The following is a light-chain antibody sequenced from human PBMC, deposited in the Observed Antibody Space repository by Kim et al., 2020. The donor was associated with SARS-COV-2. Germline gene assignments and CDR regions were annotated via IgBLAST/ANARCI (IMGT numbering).Light chain of an antibody. CDR2: GAS. V-gene: IGKV3-20*01. J-gene: IGKJ1*01. Sequence: EIVLTQSPGTLSLSPGERATLSCRASQSISRNYVDWYQQKLGQAPRLLIHGASSRATDIPVRFSGSVSGTDFTLTISRLEPEDFALYYCLQYGDPWTFGQGTKVEIK. CDR3: LQYGDPWT. CDR1: QSISRNY.